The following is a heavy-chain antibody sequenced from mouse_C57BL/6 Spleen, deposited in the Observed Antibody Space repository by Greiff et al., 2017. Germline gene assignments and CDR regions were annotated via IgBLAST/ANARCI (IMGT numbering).Heavy chain of an antibody. CDR2: IYPGSGSP. J-gene: IGHJ4*01. V-gene: IGHV1-55*01. CDR3: ARGGNDYDTGNYYAMDY. CDR1: GYTFTSYW. Sequence: QVQLQQPGAELVKPGASVKMSCKASGYTFTSYWITWVKQRPGQGLEWIGDIYPGSGSPNYNEKFKSKATLTVDPASSTAYMQLSSLTSEDAAVYYCARGGNDYDTGNYYAMDYWGQGTSVTVSS. D-gene: IGHD2-4*01.